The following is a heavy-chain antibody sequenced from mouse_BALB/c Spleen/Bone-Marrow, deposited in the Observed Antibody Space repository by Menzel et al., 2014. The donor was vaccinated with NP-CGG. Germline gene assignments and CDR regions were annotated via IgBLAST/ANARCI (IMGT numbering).Heavy chain of an antibody. D-gene: IGHD2-1*01. Sequence: EVKVVESGGGLVQPGGSRKLSCAASGFTFSNFGMHWFRQSPEKGLEWVAFVSTGSTIIYYADTVKGRFTISRDNPENTLFLQMTSLRSEDTAIYCCARSHFYGNYFDYWGQGTTLTVSS. V-gene: IGHV5-17*02. J-gene: IGHJ2*01. CDR3: ARSHFYGNYFDY. CDR2: VSTGSTII. CDR1: GFTFSNFG.